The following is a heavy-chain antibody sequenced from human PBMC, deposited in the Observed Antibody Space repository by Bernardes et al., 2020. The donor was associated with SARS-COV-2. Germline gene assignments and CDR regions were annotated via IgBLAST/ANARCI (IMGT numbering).Heavy chain of an antibody. CDR2: IYYSGST. J-gene: IGHJ3*01. CDR1: GGFISSYY. D-gene: IGHD5-12*01. Sequence: SETLSLTCTVSGGFISSYYWSWIRQPPGKGLEWIGYIYYSGSTNYNPSLKSRVTISVDTSKNLFSLKLSSVTAADTAMYYCARHAGVRSGYNHDAFDVWGQGTMVTVSS. V-gene: IGHV4-59*08. CDR3: ARHAGVRSGYNHDAFDV.